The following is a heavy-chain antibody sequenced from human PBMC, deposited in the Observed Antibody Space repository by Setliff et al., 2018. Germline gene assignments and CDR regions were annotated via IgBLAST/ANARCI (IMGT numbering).Heavy chain of an antibody. CDR3: ARVSMVIAIRNAFDI. J-gene: IGHJ3*02. CDR2: IYYSGST. D-gene: IGHD2-21*01. CDR1: GGSISSYY. Sequence: PSETLSLTCTVSGGSISSYYWNWIRQPPGKGLEWIGCIYYSGSTYYNPSLKSRVTISVDTSKNQFSLKLSSVTAADTAVYYCARVSMVIAIRNAFDIWGQGTMVTVSS. V-gene: IGHV4-59*12.